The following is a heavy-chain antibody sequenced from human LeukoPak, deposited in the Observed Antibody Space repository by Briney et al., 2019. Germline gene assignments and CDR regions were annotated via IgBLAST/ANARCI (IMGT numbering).Heavy chain of an antibody. CDR3: AKDLKVSSSGWYGNFDY. CDR2: ISSSGSTI. V-gene: IGHV3-48*03. Sequence: HTGGSLRLSCAASGFTFSSYEMNWVRQAPGKGLEWVSYISSSGSTIYYADSVKGRFTISRDNAKNSLYLQMNSLRAEDTAVYYCAKDLKVSSSGWYGNFDYWGQGTLVTVSS. D-gene: IGHD6-19*01. CDR1: GFTFSSYE. J-gene: IGHJ4*02.